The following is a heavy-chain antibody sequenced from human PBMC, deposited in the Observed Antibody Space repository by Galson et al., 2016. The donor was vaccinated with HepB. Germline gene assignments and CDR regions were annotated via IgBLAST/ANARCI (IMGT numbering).Heavy chain of an antibody. V-gene: IGHV3-49*03. J-gene: IGHJ4*02. CDR2: IRSKASGATT. CDR3: SRGDGDYRTFGGDFDY. D-gene: IGHD4-17*01. CDR1: GFTFGDYG. Sequence: SLRLSCAGSGFTFGDYGMSWFRQAPGKGLEWVTFIRSKASGATTEYAASVEGRFTISRDDSKSIAYLQMNSLKSEDTAVYYCSRGDGDYRTFGGDFDYWGQGTLVTVSS.